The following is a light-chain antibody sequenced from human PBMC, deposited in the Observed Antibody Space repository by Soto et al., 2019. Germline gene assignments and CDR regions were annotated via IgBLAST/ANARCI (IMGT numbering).Light chain of an antibody. J-gene: IGLJ1*01. CDR1: SSDVGGYNY. CDR2: DVS. CDR3: CSYAGSYF. V-gene: IGLV2-11*01. Sequence: QSVLTQPRSVSGSPGQSVTISCTGTSSDVGGYNYVSWYQQHPGKAPKLMIYDVSKRPSGVPDRFSGSKSGNTASLTISGLQAEDEADYYCCSYAGSYFFGTGTKLTVL.